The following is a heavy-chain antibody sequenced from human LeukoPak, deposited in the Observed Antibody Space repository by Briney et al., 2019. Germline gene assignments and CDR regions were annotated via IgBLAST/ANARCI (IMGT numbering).Heavy chain of an antibody. CDR3: ARDDVLYSL. D-gene: IGHD5-18*01. CDR1: GGSISSYY. Sequence: PSETLSLTCTVSGGSISSYYWSWLRQPPGKGLEWIGYIYYSGSTNYNPSLKSRVTISVDTSKNQFSLKLGSVTAADTAVYYCARDDVLYSLWGQGTLVTVSS. V-gene: IGHV4-59*01. J-gene: IGHJ4*02. CDR2: IYYSGST.